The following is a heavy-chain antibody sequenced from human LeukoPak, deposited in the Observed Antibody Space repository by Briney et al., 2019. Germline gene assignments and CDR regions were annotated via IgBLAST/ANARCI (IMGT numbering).Heavy chain of an antibody. CDR3: ARDPRSRYSSGPPDFDY. V-gene: IGHV1-18*01. D-gene: IGHD6-19*01. Sequence: GASVKVSCKASGYTFTSYGISWVRQPPAQGLEWMGWISAYNGNTNYAQKLQGRVTMTTDTSTSTAYMELRSLRSDDTAVYYCARDPRSRYSSGPPDFDYWGQGTLVTVSS. CDR2: ISAYNGNT. CDR1: GYTFTSYG. J-gene: IGHJ4*02.